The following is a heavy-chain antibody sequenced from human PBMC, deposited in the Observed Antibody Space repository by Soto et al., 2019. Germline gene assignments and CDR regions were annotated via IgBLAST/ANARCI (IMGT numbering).Heavy chain of an antibody. CDR2: ISGSGGST. J-gene: IGHJ4*02. Sequence: GGSLRLSCAASGFTFSSYAMSWVRQAPGKGLEWVSAISGSGGSTYYADSVKGRFTISRDNSKNTLYLQMNSLRAEDTAVYYCANSQAAAGIGNFDYWGQGTLVTVSS. CDR3: ANSQAAAGIGNFDY. CDR1: GFTFSSYA. D-gene: IGHD6-13*01. V-gene: IGHV3-23*01.